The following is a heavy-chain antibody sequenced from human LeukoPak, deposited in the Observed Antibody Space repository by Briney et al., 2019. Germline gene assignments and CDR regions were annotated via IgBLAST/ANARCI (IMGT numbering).Heavy chain of an antibody. CDR1: GFTFRSFA. CDR3: ARDYFSCDAFDI. CDR2: IKQDGNDK. Sequence: GGSLRLSCEASGFTFRSFAMSWVRQAPGKGLEWVANIKQDGNDKYYVDSVKGRFTISRDNAKNSVYLQMNSLRAEDSAVYYCARDYFSCDAFDIWGQGTMVTVSS. J-gene: IGHJ3*02. V-gene: IGHV3-7*01. D-gene: IGHD3-10*01.